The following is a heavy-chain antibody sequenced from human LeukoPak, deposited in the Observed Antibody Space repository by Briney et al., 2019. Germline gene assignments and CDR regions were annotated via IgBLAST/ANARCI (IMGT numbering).Heavy chain of an antibody. CDR1: GYTFTSYG. D-gene: IGHD2-21*01. CDR2: ISAYNGNT. CDR3: VLGGAYSPFDY. V-gene: IGHV1-18*01. Sequence: AGSVKVSCXASGYTFTSYGISWVRQAPGQGLEWMGWISAYNGNTNYAQKLQCRVTMTTDTSTSTAYMELRSLRSDDTAVYYCVLGGAYSPFDYWGQGTLVTVSS. J-gene: IGHJ4*02.